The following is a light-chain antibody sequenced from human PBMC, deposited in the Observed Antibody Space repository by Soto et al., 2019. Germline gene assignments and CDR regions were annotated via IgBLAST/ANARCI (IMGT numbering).Light chain of an antibody. CDR2: GAS. Sequence: EIVLTQSPGTLSLSPGERATLSCRASQSVSSSYLAWYKQKPGQAPRRLIYGASSRATGIPDRFSGSGSGTDFTLTISRLEPEDFAVYYCQQYGSSPLTCGGGTKVEIK. CDR3: QQYGSSPLT. J-gene: IGKJ4*01. V-gene: IGKV3-20*01. CDR1: QSVSSSY.